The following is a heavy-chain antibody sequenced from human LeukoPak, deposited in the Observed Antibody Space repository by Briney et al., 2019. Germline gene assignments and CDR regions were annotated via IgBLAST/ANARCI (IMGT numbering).Heavy chain of an antibody. D-gene: IGHD5-24*01. CDR2: SSA. J-gene: IGHJ4*02. CDR3: ARRDGRYFEN. CDR1: GFTFNTSG. Sequence: GGSLRLSCTASGFTFNTSGMHWVRQAPGKGLEWVGSSAVHADSVKGRFTISRDNSKNMLFVQMNNLRVEDTAVYFCARRDGRYFENWGQGTLVTASS. V-gene: IGHV3-23*01.